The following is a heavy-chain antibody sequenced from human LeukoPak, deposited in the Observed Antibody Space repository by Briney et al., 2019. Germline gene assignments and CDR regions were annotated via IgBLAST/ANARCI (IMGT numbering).Heavy chain of an antibody. D-gene: IGHD3-22*01. J-gene: IGHJ3*02. V-gene: IGHV4-4*07. CDR3: ARVSHYYDSSGYYYVRAFDI. Sequence: PSETLSLTCTVSGGSISSYYWSWIRQPAGKGLEWIGRISTSGSTNYNPSLKSRVTMSVDTSNNQFSLKLSSVTAADTAVYYCARVSHYYDSSGYYYVRAFDIWGQGTMVTVSS. CDR1: GGSISSYY. CDR2: ISTSGST.